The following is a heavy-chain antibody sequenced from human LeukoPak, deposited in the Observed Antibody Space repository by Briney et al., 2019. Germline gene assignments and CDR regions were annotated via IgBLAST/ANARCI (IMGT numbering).Heavy chain of an antibody. CDR2: IFNSASTI. V-gene: IGHV3-11*01. J-gene: IGHJ5*02. D-gene: IGHD3-16*01. Sequence: LSLTCAVYGGSFSGYYWSWIRQAPGKGLEWVSYIFNSASTIYYADSVEGRFTISRDNAQRSVFLQMNSLRAEDTAVYYCARGHYGLTPWGQGTLVTVSS. CDR3: ARGHYGLTP. CDR1: GGSFSGYY.